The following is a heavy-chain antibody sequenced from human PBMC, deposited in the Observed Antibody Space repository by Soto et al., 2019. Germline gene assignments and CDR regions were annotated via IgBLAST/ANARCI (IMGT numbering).Heavy chain of an antibody. D-gene: IGHD6-19*01. J-gene: IGHJ4*02. CDR2: LIPILGTT. CDR3: ARASGYVSGWYHDY. Sequence: GASVKVSCKASGGTFSGDAVSWVRQAPGQGLEWMGGLIPILGTTHYAQKFQGRVTITADESTNTAYMELSSLRSDDTAVYYCARASGYVSGWYHDYWGQGTRVTVSS. V-gene: IGHV1-69*13. CDR1: GGTFSGDA.